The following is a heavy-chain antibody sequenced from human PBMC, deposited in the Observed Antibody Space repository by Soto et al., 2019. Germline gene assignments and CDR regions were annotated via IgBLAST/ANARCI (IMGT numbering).Heavy chain of an antibody. J-gene: IGHJ4*02. V-gene: IGHV4-38-2*01. CDR3: XRTVAVAGTNVPDYFDH. CDR1: GYAISNGYY. D-gene: IGHD6-19*01. CDR2: SHQSGIT. Sequence: SETLSLTCAVSGYAISNGYYWGWVRQPPGKGLEWIGDSHQSGITHHSPSLKGRVITSMLTSKNQFSLDLISVTAADTAVYYCXRTVAVAGTNVPDYFDHWGQGIQVTVSS.